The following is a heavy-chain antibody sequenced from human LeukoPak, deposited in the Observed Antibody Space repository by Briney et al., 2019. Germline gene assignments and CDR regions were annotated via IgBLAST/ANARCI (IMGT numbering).Heavy chain of an antibody. V-gene: IGHV3-33*01. Sequence: GGSLRLSCTAAGFTFSHYGMHWVRQAPGKGLEWVAVIWSDGTDQYYGDSVKGRFTISRDDSGNTVYLQMNSLRPEDTGVYYCARDAQRGFDYSNSLEYWGQGTPVTVST. CDR1: GFTFSHYG. J-gene: IGHJ4*02. CDR2: IWSDGTDQ. D-gene: IGHD4-11*01. CDR3: ARDAQRGFDYSNSLEY.